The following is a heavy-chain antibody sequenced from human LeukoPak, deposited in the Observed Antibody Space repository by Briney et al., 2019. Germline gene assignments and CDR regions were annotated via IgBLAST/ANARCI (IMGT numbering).Heavy chain of an antibody. CDR3: ARVGCSGGSCYSTFDY. V-gene: IGHV1-69*05. CDR1: GGTFSSYA. CDR2: IIPIFGTA. Sequence: SVKVSCKASGGTFSSYAISWVRQAPGQGLEWMGGIIPIFGTANYAQKFQGRVTITTDESTSTAYMELSSLSSEDTAVYYCARVGCSGGSCYSTFDYWGQGTLSPSPQ. J-gene: IGHJ4*02. D-gene: IGHD2-15*01.